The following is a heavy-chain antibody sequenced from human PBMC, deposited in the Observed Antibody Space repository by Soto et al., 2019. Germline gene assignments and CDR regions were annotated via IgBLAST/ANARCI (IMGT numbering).Heavy chain of an antibody. J-gene: IGHJ3*01. D-gene: IGHD3-16*01. CDR3: TRARGGNHAFGV. CDR1: GSSFTNYY. CDR2: INPSGRSA. Sequence: QVQVVQSGAELKKPGASVKISCKASGSSFTNYYVHWVRQAPGQGLEWVGIINPSGRSATYAPTFEDRFTVTRDTSTSTVYMEIRGLRSEDTAMYYCTRARGGNHAFGVWGQGTMVTVSS. V-gene: IGHV1-46*03.